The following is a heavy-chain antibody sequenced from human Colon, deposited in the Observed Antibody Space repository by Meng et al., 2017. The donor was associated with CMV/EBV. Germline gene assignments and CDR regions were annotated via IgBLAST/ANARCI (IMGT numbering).Heavy chain of an antibody. Sequence: GESLKISCGASGFTFSRHTMNWVRQAPGKGLEWISSISSTSSFMFYADSVKGRFTISRDNAKNSLYLQMNSLRAEDTAVYYCARDRLDDYSTTNFDLWGQGTLVTVSS. D-gene: IGHD4-11*01. V-gene: IGHV3-21*01. CDR2: ISSTSSFM. J-gene: IGHJ4*02. CDR3: ARDRLDDYSTTNFDL. CDR1: GFTFSRHT.